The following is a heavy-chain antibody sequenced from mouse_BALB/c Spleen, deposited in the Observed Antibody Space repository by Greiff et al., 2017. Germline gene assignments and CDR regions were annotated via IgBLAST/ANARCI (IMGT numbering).Heavy chain of an antibody. Sequence: EVKLQESGPGLVKPSQSLSLTCTVTGYSITSDYAWNWIRQFPGNKLEWMGYISYSGSTSYNPSLKSRISITRDTSKNQFFLQLNSVTTEDTATYYCARGRRPALFAYWGQGTLVTVSA. CDR3: ARGRRPALFAY. J-gene: IGHJ3*01. V-gene: IGHV3-2*02. CDR1: GYSITSDYA. CDR2: ISYSGST. D-gene: IGHD2-12*01.